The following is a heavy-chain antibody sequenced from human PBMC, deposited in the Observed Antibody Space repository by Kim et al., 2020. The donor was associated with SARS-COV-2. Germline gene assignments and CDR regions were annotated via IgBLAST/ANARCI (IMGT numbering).Heavy chain of an antibody. V-gene: IGHV4-39*01. J-gene: IGHJ6*02. D-gene: IGHD3-3*01. CDR2: IYYSGST. Sequence: SETLSLTCTVSGGSISSSSYYWGWIRQPPGKGLEWIGSIYYSGSTYYNPSLKSRVTISVDTSKNQFSLKLSSVTAADTAVYYCARLRFMGYGMEVWGQGTTVTVSS. CDR3: ARLRFMGYGMEV. CDR1: GGSISSSSYY.